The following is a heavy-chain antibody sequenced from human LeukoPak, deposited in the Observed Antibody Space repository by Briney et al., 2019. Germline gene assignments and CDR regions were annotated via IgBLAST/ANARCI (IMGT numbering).Heavy chain of an antibody. CDR3: ARRLDYDSSGDAFDI. CDR1: GDSFSNYY. J-gene: IGHJ3*02. V-gene: IGHV4-59*08. Sequence: PSETLSLTCTVSGDSFSNYYWSWIRKPPGRVLGWIGYIHHSRSSYHNPTLKSRVTMSPDTSKNLFSLKLSSVTAADTAVYYCARRLDYDSSGDAFDIWGQGTRVTVSS. D-gene: IGHD3-22*01. CDR2: IHHSRSS.